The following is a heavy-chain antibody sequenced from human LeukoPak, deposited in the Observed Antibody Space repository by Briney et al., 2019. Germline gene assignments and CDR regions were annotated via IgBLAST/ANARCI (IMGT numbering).Heavy chain of an antibody. Sequence: ASVKVSCKASGYTFTSYYMHWVRQAPGQGLEWMGTINPSGGSTSYAQKFQGRVTMTRDMSTSTVYMELSSLRSEDTAVYYCAREVTRDTNWFDPWGQGTLVTVSS. CDR3: AREVTRDTNWFDP. V-gene: IGHV1-46*01. CDR2: INPSGGST. D-gene: IGHD3-10*01. CDR1: GYTFTSYY. J-gene: IGHJ5*02.